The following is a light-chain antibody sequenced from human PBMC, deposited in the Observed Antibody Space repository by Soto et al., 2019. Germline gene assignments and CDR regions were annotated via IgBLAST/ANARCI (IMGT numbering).Light chain of an antibody. V-gene: IGLV2-8*01. Sequence: QSVLTQPPSASGSPGQSVTISCTGTSSDVGGYNYVSWYQQHPGKAPKLMIYEVSKRPSGVPDRFSGSKSGNTASLTVSGLQAEDEVDYYCSSFAGITNFYVCGTGTKVTV. CDR3: SSFAGITNFYV. CDR2: EVS. CDR1: SSDVGGYNY. J-gene: IGLJ1*01.